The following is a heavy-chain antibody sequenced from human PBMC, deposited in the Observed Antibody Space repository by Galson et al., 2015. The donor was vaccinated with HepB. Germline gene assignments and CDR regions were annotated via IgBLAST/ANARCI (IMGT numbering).Heavy chain of an antibody. D-gene: IGHD3-10*01. CDR3: AKDARGITMVRVTYYFDY. CDR2: IWYDGSNK. Sequence: SLRLPCAASGFTFSSYGMHWVRQAPGKGLEWVAVIWYDGSNKYYADSVKGRFTISRDNSKNTLYQQMNSLRAEDTAVYYCAKDARGITMVRVTYYFDYWGQGTLVTVSS. J-gene: IGHJ4*02. V-gene: IGHV3-33*06. CDR1: GFTFSSYG.